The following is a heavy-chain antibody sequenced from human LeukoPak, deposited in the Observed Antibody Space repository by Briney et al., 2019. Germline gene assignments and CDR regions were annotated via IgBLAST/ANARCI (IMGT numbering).Heavy chain of an antibody. CDR2: ISKSGDDT. CDR1: GFDFSTYA. J-gene: IGHJ1*01. Sequence: GGSLRLSCAASGFDFSTYAMHWVRLTPGKGLEFVSAISKSGDDTSYGNDVKGRFTISRDNIKNTVDLEMGSLRIDDTGIYYCARIPEYWGQGTVVTVSS. D-gene: IGHD2-2*01. CDR3: ARIPEY. V-gene: IGHV3-64*01.